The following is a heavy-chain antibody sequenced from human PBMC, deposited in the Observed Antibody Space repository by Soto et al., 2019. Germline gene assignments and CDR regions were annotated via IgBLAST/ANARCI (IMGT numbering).Heavy chain of an antibody. CDR2: IYYSGST. V-gene: IGHV4-59*01. J-gene: IGHJ6*02. Sequence: TLSLTCTVSGGSISSYYWSWIRQPPGKGLEWIGYIYYSGSTNYNPSLKSRVTISVDTSKNQFSLKLSSVTAADTAVYYCARDNLGAGYGMDVWGQGTTVTVSS. CDR3: ARDNLGAGYGMDV. CDR1: GGSISSYY.